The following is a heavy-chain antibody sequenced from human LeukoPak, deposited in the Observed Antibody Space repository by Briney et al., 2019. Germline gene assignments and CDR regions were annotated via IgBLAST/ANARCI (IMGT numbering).Heavy chain of an antibody. CDR1: GGSISSSNW. J-gene: IGHJ2*01. CDR2: IYHSGST. V-gene: IGHV4-4*02. CDR3: ARGKRDLLTGYYGVWYFDL. D-gene: IGHD3-9*01. Sequence: SETLSLTCAVSGGSISSSNWWRWVRQPPGKGLEWIGEIYHSGSTNYNPSLKSRVTISVDTSKNQFSLKLSSVTAADTAVYYCARGKRDLLTGYYGVWYFDLWGRGTLVTVSS.